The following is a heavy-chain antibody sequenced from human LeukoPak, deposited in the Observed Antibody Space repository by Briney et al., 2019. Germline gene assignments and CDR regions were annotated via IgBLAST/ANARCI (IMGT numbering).Heavy chain of an antibody. CDR1: GFTFSNYY. Sequence: GASVKLSCKTSGFTFSNYYVHWVRLAPGPGLEWLGNIHPGFLSIYYGQKFQGRVTMTRDTSTSTVYMELSSLTSDDTAVYYCAREAPGTYYFDCWGQGTLVTVSS. CDR2: IHPGFLSI. V-gene: IGHV1-46*01. J-gene: IGHJ4*02. CDR3: AREAPGTYYFDC.